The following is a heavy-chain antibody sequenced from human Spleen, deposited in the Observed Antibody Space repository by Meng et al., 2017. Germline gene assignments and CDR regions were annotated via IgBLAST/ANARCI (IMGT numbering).Heavy chain of an antibody. Sequence: QVQLQQWGAGLLKPSETLSLTCAVYGGSFSGYYWRWIRQPPGKGLEWIGSIGHSGITYYTPSLKSRVTVSIDTSKSQFSLKLTSVTAADTAVYYCVRSSGWVRTGFDPWGQGTLVTVSS. CDR3: VRSSGWVRTGFDP. CDR2: IGHSGIT. D-gene: IGHD6-19*01. CDR1: GGSFSGYY. J-gene: IGHJ5*02. V-gene: IGHV4-34*01.